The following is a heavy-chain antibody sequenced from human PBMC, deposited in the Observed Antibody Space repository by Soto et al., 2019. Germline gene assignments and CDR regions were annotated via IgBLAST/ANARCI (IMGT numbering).Heavy chain of an antibody. J-gene: IGHJ4*02. CDR1: GFTFTTYA. D-gene: IGHD3-10*01. CDR2: ISGSGGST. CDR3: ANTGFGRSCRRPRRVHLAY. Sequence: EVQVLESGGGLVQPGGSLRLSCVASGFTFTTYAMTWVRQAPGKGLEWVSIISGSGGSTHYADSVKGRFIISRDNSKKTLYLHMNEMRAEDKAVYYCANTGFGRSCRRPRRVHLAYWGQGTLVTVSS. V-gene: IGHV3-23*01.